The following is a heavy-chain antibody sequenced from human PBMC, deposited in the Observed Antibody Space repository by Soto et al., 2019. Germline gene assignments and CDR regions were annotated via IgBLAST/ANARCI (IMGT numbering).Heavy chain of an antibody. CDR1: GFTFSVYA. CDR3: AKAMGATPLYDL. J-gene: IGHJ5*02. CDR2: TSASGGFA. D-gene: IGHD1-26*01. V-gene: IGHV3-23*01. Sequence: GGSLRLSCAASGFTFSVYAMSWVRQAPGRGLEWVSCTSASGGFADYADSVRGRLTITRDNSENTWYLHMNSLRVEDTAVYYCAKAMGATPLYDLWGQGTLVTVSS.